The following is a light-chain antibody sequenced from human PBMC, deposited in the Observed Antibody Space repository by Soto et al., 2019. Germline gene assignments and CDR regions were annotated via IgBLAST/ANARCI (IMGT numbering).Light chain of an antibody. CDR1: QGISNY. J-gene: IGKJ3*01. CDR3: QKYNSGILT. CDR2: GAS. Sequence: DFQMTQSPSSLSASVGDRVTIPCRASQGISNYLAWYQQKPGKIPKLLIYGASTLQSGVPSRFSGSGSGTDFTLTISSLQPEDVATYYCQKYNSGILTFGPGTRVDIK. V-gene: IGKV1-27*01.